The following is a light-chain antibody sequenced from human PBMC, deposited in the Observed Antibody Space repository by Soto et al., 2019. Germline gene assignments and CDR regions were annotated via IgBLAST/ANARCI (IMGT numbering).Light chain of an antibody. Sequence: QSVLTQPPSASETPGQRVTISCSGRSSNIGSNTVNWYQQLPGTAPKLLIYNDNQRPSGVPDRFSGSKSGTSASLAISGLQSGDEADYDCAAWDDSLNGVVFGGGTKLTVL. CDR1: SSNIGSNT. J-gene: IGLJ2*01. CDR2: NDN. CDR3: AAWDDSLNGVV. V-gene: IGLV1-44*01.